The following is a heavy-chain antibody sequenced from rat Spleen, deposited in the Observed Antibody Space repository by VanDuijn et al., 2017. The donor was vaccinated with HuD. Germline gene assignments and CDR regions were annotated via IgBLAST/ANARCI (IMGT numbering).Heavy chain of an antibody. V-gene: IGHV5-7*01. CDR3: TRQRHIMGPTGDFDY. CDR2: ISYDDSST. CDR1: GFTFSDYN. J-gene: IGHJ2*01. D-gene: IGHD1-7*01. Sequence: EVQLVESGGGLVQPGRSLKLSCAASGFTFSDYNMAWVRQAPKKGLEWVATISYDDSSTYYRDSVKGRFTISRDNAKNTLYLQMDSLRSEDTATYYCTRQRHIMGPTGDFDYWGQGVMVTVSS.